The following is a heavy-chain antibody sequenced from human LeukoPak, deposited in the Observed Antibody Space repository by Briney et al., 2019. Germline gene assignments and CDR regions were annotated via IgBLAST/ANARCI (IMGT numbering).Heavy chain of an antibody. Sequence: ASVKVSCKASGYTFTSYDINWVRQATGQGLEWMGWMNPNSGNTGYAQKFQGRVTMATDTSTSTAYMELRSLRSDDTAVYYCAREKYYYDSSGYYYPHFDYWGQGTLVTVSS. V-gene: IGHV1-8*01. J-gene: IGHJ4*02. CDR2: MNPNSGNT. D-gene: IGHD3-22*01. CDR3: AREKYYYDSSGYYYPHFDY. CDR1: GYTFTSYD.